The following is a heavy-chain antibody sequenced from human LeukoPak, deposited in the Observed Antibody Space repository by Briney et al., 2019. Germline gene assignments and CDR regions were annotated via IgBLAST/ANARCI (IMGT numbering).Heavy chain of an antibody. D-gene: IGHD5-24*01. CDR2: ISSRGTTV. Sequence: PGGSLRLSCAASGFTFSTYEINWVRQAPGKGLEGVSYISSRGTTVDYADSVKGRFTISRDNAKNSLYLQMNSLRAEDTAVYYCARDPHEGYNDYWGQGTLVTVSS. V-gene: IGHV3-48*03. CDR3: ARDPHEGYNDY. J-gene: IGHJ4*02. CDR1: GFTFSTYE.